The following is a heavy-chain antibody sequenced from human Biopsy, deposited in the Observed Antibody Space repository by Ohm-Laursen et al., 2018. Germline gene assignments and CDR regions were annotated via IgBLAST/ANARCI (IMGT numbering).Heavy chain of an antibody. J-gene: IGHJ4*02. D-gene: IGHD3-10*01. V-gene: IGHV1-46*01. CDR1: GYTFTNYY. CDR2: INPSGSDA. Sequence: ASVKVSCKVSGYTFTNYYMHWVRQAPGQGLEWMGIINPSGSDATYAQKFQGRVTMTRDTSTSTAYMDLSSMRSEDTAVYYCAADSGSGSHFRFDYWGQGALVSVSS. CDR3: AADSGSGSHFRFDY.